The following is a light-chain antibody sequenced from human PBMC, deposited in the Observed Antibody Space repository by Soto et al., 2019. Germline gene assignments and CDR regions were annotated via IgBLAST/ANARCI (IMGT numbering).Light chain of an antibody. Sequence: DIQMTQSPSTLSASVGDRVTITCRASQSISNWLAWYQQKPGKAPKLLIYKASSLESGFPSRFSGSGSGTEFTLTISSLQPDDFATYYCKQYNSYPLTFGGGNKVEIK. V-gene: IGKV1-5*03. CDR3: KQYNSYPLT. CDR2: KAS. CDR1: QSISNW. J-gene: IGKJ4*01.